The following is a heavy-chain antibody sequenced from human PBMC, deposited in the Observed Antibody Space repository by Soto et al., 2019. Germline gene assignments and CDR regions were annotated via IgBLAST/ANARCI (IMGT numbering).Heavy chain of an antibody. CDR2: INHSGST. CDR1: GGSFSCYY. J-gene: IGHJ6*02. V-gene: IGHV4-34*01. D-gene: IGHD1-26*01. CDR3: ARNKVGATGRGYYYYGMDV. Sequence: SETLSLTCAVYGGSFSCYYWSWIRQPPGKGLEWIGEINHSGSTNYNPSLKSRVTISVDTSKNQFSLKLSSVTAADTDVYYCARNKVGATGRGYYYYGMDVWGQGTTVTVSS.